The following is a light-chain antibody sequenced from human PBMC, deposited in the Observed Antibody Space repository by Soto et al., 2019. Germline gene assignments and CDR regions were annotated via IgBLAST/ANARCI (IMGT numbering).Light chain of an antibody. CDR2: DAS. CDR1: QGISGW. V-gene: IGKV1-5*01. CDR3: QQYGGSPLFT. Sequence: DIRMTQSPSTLSASVGDRVTITCRASQGISGWLAWYQQKPGKAPKLLIYDASSLESGVPSRFSGSGSGTEFTLTISSLRPDDFAVYSCQQYGGSPLFTFGPGTRVDFK. J-gene: IGKJ3*01.